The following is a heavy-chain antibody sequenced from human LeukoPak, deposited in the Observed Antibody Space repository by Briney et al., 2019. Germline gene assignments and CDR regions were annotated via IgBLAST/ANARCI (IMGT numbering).Heavy chain of an antibody. J-gene: IGHJ4*02. V-gene: IGHV4-59*08. Sequence: SETLSLTCTVSGGSISSYYWSWIRKPPGKGLEWIGYIYYSGSTNYNPSLKSRVTISVDASKNQFSLKLSSVTAADTAVYYCARWRWGFGETDYFDYWGQGTLVTVSS. D-gene: IGHD3-10*01. CDR1: GGSISSYY. CDR3: ARWRWGFGETDYFDY. CDR2: IYYSGST.